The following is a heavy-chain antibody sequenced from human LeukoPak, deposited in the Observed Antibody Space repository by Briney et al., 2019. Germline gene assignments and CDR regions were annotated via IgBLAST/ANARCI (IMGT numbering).Heavy chain of an antibody. D-gene: IGHD2-2*01. V-gene: IGHV4-39*07. CDR1: GGSTSSSNYY. CDR2: IHYSGNT. CDR3: ARDSRDLPAAQRTFDI. Sequence: PSETLSLTCTVSGGSTSSSNYYWGWIRQPPGKGLEWIGGIHYSGNTYYNPSLKSRVTISVDTSKNQFSLKLSSVTAADTAVYYCARDSRDLPAAQRTFDIWGQGTMVTVSS. J-gene: IGHJ3*02.